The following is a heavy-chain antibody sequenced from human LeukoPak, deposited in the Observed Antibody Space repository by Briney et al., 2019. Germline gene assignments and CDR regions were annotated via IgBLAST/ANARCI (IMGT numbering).Heavy chain of an antibody. Sequence: GESLKISCKGSGYSFTSYWIGWVRQMPGKGLEWMGIIYPGDSDTRYSPSFQGQVTISADKSISTAYLQWSSLKASDTAMYYCARVTNYYDSRRAFDIWGQGTMVTVSS. J-gene: IGHJ3*02. V-gene: IGHV5-51*01. D-gene: IGHD3-22*01. CDR1: GYSFTSYW. CDR2: IYPGDSDT. CDR3: ARVTNYYDSRRAFDI.